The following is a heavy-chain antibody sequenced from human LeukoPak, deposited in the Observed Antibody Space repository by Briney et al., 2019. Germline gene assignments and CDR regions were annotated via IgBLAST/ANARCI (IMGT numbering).Heavy chain of an antibody. Sequence: GGSLRLSCAAPGFTFSSYWMSWVRQAPGKGLEWVANIKQDGSEKYYVDSVKGRFTISRDNAKNSLYLQMNSLRAEDTAVYYCARDKGGPYYDFWSGYYPEYFDYWGQGTLVTVSS. J-gene: IGHJ4*02. CDR2: IKQDGSEK. CDR1: GFTFSSYW. D-gene: IGHD3-3*01. CDR3: ARDKGGPYYDFWSGYYPEYFDY. V-gene: IGHV3-7*01.